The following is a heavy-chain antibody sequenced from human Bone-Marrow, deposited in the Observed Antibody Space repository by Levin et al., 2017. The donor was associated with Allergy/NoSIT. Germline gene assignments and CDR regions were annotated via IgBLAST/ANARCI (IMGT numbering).Heavy chain of an antibody. J-gene: IGHJ4*02. CDR2: ISYDGSNK. V-gene: IGHV3-30*18. CDR1: GFTFSSYG. CDR3: AKDWEGYVDIVATTPFDY. Sequence: GESLKISCAASGFTFSSYGMHWVRQAPGKGLEWVAVISYDGSNKYYADSVKGRFTISRDNSKNTLYLQMNSLRAEDTAVYYCAKDWEGYVDIVATTPFDYWGQGTMVTVSS. D-gene: IGHD5-12*01.